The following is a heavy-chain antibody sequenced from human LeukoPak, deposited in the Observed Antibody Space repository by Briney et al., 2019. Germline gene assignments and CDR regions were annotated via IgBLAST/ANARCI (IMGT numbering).Heavy chain of an antibody. CDR3: ARDSPDYGSGSYYSLHP. CDR2: ISSSSTI. J-gene: IGHJ5*02. D-gene: IGHD3-10*01. Sequence: PGGSLRLSCAASGFTFSSYSMNWVRQAPGKGLEWVSYISSSSTIYHADSVKGRFTISRDNAKNSLYLQMNSLRDEDTAVYYCARDSPDYGSGSYYSLHPWGQGTLVTVSS. V-gene: IGHV3-48*02. CDR1: GFTFSSYS.